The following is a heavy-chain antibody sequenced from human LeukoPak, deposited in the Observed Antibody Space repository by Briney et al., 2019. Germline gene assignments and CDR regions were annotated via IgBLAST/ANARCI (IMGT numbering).Heavy chain of an antibody. Sequence: PGGSLRLSCAASGFTFTSYSMNWVRQAPGKGLEWVSTISGGGGSTYYADSVKGRFTISRGNAKSSVYLQMNTLRAEDTAVYYCATSADSSGNDWGQGTLVTVSS. CDR2: ISGGGGST. V-gene: IGHV3-23*01. CDR1: GFTFTSYS. J-gene: IGHJ4*02. D-gene: IGHD3-22*01. CDR3: ATSADSSGND.